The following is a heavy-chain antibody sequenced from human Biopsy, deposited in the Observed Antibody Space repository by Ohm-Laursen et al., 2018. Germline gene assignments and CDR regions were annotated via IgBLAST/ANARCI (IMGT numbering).Heavy chain of an antibody. D-gene: IGHD3-10*01. V-gene: IGHV3-11*01. Sequence: SLRLSCTASGFTFSDYFMSWIRQAPGKGLEWVSYITNSGGTVYYEDSVKGRFTVSRDNAKNSLYLQMDRLRAEDTAVYYCARPPWGHAYGYYNGMDVWGQGTTVIVSS. CDR1: GFTFSDYF. J-gene: IGHJ6*02. CDR3: ARPPWGHAYGYYNGMDV. CDR2: ITNSGGTV.